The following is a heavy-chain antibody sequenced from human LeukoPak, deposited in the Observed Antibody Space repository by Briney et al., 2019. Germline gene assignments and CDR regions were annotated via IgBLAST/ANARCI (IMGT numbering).Heavy chain of an antibody. CDR2: IYYSGST. CDR3: ARPGYYYGSGSHHLFDY. V-gene: IGHV4-39*01. J-gene: IGHJ4*02. Sequence: SETLSLTCTVSGGSISSYYWGWIRQPPGKGLGWIGSIYYSGSTYYNPSLKSRVTISVDTSKNQFSLKLSSVTAADTAVYYCARPGYYYGSGSHHLFDYWGQGTLVTVSS. D-gene: IGHD3-10*01. CDR1: GGSISSYY.